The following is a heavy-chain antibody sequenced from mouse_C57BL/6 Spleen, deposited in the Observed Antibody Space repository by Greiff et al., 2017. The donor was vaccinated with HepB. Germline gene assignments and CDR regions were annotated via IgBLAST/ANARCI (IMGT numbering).Heavy chain of an antibody. J-gene: IGHJ2*01. CDR1: GYSFTSYY. CDR2: IYPGSGNT. V-gene: IGHV1-66*01. CDR3: ARGSNYVTFDY. D-gene: IGHD2-5*01. Sequence: QVQLKESGPELVKPGASVKISCKASGYSFTSYYIHWVKQRPGQGLEWIGWIYPGSGNTKYNEKFKGKATLTADTSSSTAYMQLSSLTSEDSAVYYCARGSNYVTFDYWGQGTTLTVSS.